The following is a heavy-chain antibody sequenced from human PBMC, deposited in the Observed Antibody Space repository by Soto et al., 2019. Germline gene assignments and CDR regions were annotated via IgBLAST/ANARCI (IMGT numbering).Heavy chain of an antibody. V-gene: IGHV3-23*01. CDR1: GFTFSSHA. CDR3: AKVSSSWSAGFFDL. J-gene: IGHJ4*02. Sequence: EVQLLESGGGLVQPGGSLRLSCTASGFTFSSHAMTWVRQAPGKGLEWVSGLSGSGGSIYYADSVKGRFTISRDNSMNTLYLQMKTLRAEDTAVYDCAKVSSSWSAGFFDLWGQGTPVTVSS. CDR2: LSGSGGSI. D-gene: IGHD6-13*01.